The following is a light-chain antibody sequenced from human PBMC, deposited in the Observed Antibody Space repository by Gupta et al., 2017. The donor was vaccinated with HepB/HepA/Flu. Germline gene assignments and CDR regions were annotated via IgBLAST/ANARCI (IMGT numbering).Light chain of an antibody. CDR3: AAWDDSLKGLV. V-gene: IGLV1-44*01. Sequence: QSVLTQPPSASGTPGQRVTISCSGSSSNIGSYTVNWYQQVPGTAPKLLMYSNDERPSGVPDRFSGSKFGTSAYLAISGLQSEDEAHYYCAAWDDSLKGLVFGGGTKLTVL. CDR1: SSNIGSYT. J-gene: IGLJ2*01. CDR2: SND.